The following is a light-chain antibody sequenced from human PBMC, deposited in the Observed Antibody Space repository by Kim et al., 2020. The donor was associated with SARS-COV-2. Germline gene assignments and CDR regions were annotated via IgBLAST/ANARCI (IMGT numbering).Light chain of an antibody. CDR2: AAT. V-gene: IGKV1-27*01. CDR1: QGIRSY. J-gene: IGKJ1*01. Sequence: ASVGDRVTITCRASQGIRSYLAWYQQRPGKVPTPLIYAATALQSGVPSRFSGSGSGTDFSLTISSLQPEDVATYYCQKHDSAPYTFGPGTKVDIK. CDR3: QKHDSAPYT.